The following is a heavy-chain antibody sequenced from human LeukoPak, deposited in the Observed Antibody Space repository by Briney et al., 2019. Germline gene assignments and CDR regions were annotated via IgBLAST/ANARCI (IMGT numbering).Heavy chain of an antibody. CDR2: INHSGST. Sequence: SETLSLTCAVYGGSFSGYYWSWIRQPPGKGLEWIGEINHSGSTNYNPSLKSRVTISVDTSKNQFSLKLTSVTAADTAVYYCASFQTLSRYNWNGSYMDVWGKGTTVTVSS. CDR1: GGSFSGYY. V-gene: IGHV4-34*01. D-gene: IGHD1-20*01. CDR3: ASFQTLSRYNWNGSYMDV. J-gene: IGHJ6*03.